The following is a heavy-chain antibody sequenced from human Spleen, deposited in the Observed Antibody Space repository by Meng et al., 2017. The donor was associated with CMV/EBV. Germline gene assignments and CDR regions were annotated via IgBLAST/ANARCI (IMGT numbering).Heavy chain of an antibody. CDR1: GFTFSSYW. J-gene: IGHJ5*02. D-gene: IGHD3-3*01. V-gene: IGHV3-7*01. CDR3: TTTTNYDFWSGS. CDR2: IKQDGNEK. Sequence: GESLKISCAASGFTFSSYWMSWVRQAPGKGLEWVANIKQDGNEKYYVDSVKGRFTISRDNSKNTLYLQMNSLRAEDTAVYYCTTTTNYDFWSGSWGQGTLVTVSS.